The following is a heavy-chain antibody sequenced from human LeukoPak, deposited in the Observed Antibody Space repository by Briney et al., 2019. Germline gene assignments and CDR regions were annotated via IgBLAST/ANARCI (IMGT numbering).Heavy chain of an antibody. CDR2: IIPIIGTA. CDR3: ARGPPYYDSSGYYFV. CDR1: GGTFSSYA. J-gene: IGHJ4*02. D-gene: IGHD3-22*01. Sequence: SVKVSCKASGGTFSSYAISWVRQAPGQGLEWMGGIIPIIGTANYAQKFQGRVTITADESTSTAFMELSSLRSEDTAVYYCARGPPYYDSSGYYFVWGQGTLVTVSS. V-gene: IGHV1-69*13.